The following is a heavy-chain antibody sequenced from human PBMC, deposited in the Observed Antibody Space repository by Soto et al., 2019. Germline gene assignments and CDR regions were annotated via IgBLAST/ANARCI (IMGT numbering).Heavy chain of an antibody. CDR3: ARGSRGGDSVVVVAATAPYFDY. V-gene: IGHV4-34*01. D-gene: IGHD2-15*01. Sequence: SETLSLTCAVYAGSFSGYYWSWIRHPPGKGLEWIGEINHSGSTNYNPSLKSRVTISVDTSKNRFSLKLSSVTAADTAVYYCARGSRGGDSVVVVAATAPYFDYWGQGTLV. J-gene: IGHJ4*02. CDR2: INHSGST. CDR1: AGSFSGYY.